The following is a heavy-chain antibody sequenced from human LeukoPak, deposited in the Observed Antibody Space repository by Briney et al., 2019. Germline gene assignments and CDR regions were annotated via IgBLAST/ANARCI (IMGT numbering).Heavy chain of an antibody. V-gene: IGHV2-5*02. D-gene: IGHD3-9*01. Sequence: SGPTLVKPTQTLTLTCTFSGFSLSTSGVGVGWIRQPPGKALEWLALIYWDDDKRYSPSLKSRLTITKDTSKNQVVLTMTNMDPVDSATYYCAHGVYDILTGYQPLFDYWGQGTLVTVSS. J-gene: IGHJ4*02. CDR2: IYWDDDK. CDR3: AHGVYDILTGYQPLFDY. CDR1: GFSLSTSGVG.